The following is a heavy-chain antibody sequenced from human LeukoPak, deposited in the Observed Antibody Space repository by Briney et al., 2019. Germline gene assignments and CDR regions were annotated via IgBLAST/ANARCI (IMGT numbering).Heavy chain of an antibody. CDR2: ISYDGSNK. J-gene: IGHJ6*02. CDR1: GFTFSSYG. D-gene: IGHD6-13*01. CDR3: AKDQGYSSSWYEALGYGMDV. Sequence: GRSLRLSCAASGFTFSSYGMHWVRQAPGKGLEWVAVISYDGSNKYYADSVKGRFTISRDNSKSTLYLQMNSLRAEDTAVYYCAKDQGYSSSWYEALGYGMDVWGQGTTVTVSS. V-gene: IGHV3-30*18.